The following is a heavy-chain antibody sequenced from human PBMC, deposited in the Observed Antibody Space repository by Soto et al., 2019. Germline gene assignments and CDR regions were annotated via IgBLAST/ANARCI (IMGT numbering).Heavy chain of an antibody. Sequence: EVQLVDSGGGLVQPGGSLKLSCAASGFTFNIAAIHWVRQASGKGLEWVGLIRNKANGYATAYAASVRGRITVSRDDSKNMACLEINSLKTEDTAVYYCARQGVALELDLWGQGTLVTVSS. D-gene: IGHD1-7*01. CDR3: ARQGVALELDL. CDR1: GFTFNIAA. V-gene: IGHV3-73*01. J-gene: IGHJ5*02. CDR2: IRNKANGYAT.